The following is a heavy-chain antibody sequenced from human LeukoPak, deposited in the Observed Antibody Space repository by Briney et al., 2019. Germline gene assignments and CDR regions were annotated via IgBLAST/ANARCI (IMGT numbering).Heavy chain of an antibody. V-gene: IGHV1-69*05. CDR3: ARESKELLAFFDY. Sequence: SVKVSCKVSGGTFSSYAISWVRQAPGQGLEWMGGIIPIFGTANYAQKFQGRVTITTDESTSTAYMELSSLRSEDTAVYYCARESKELLAFFDYWGQGTLVTVSS. CDR1: GGTFSSYA. D-gene: IGHD1-26*01. J-gene: IGHJ4*02. CDR2: IIPIFGTA.